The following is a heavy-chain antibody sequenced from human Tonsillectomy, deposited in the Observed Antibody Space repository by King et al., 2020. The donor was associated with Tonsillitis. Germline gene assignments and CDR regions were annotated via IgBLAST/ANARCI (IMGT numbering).Heavy chain of an antibody. V-gene: IGHV1-2*02. CDR1: GYTLTDYY. CDR3: AGEPSRGAATADDAFDI. D-gene: IGHD6-13*01. Sequence: VQLVESGAEVKKPGASVKVSCKASGYTLTDYYMHWVRQAPGQGLEWMGWINAKSGGTNYAQKFQGRVTMTRDTSIITAYMERSRVRSDDTAVYYFAGEPSRGAATADDAFDIGGQGTMVTVS. J-gene: IGHJ3*02. CDR2: INAKSGGT.